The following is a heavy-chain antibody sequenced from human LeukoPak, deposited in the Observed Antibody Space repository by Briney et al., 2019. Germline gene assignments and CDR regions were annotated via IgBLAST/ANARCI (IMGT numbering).Heavy chain of an antibody. D-gene: IGHD1-26*01. V-gene: IGHV3-30-3*01. Sequence: GGSLRLSCAASGFTFSSYAMHWVRQAPGKGLEWVAVISYDGSNKYYADSVKGRFTISRDNSKNTLYLQMNSLGAEDTAVYYCASRVGATQVDYWGQGTLVTVSS. J-gene: IGHJ4*02. CDR3: ASRVGATQVDY. CDR2: ISYDGSNK. CDR1: GFTFSSYA.